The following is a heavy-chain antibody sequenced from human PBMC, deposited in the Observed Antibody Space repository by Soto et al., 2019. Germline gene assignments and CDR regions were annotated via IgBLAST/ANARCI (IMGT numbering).Heavy chain of an antibody. Sequence: SGPTLVNPTETLTLTCTVSGFSLSNARMGVSWIRQPPGKALEWLAHIFSNDEKSYSTSLKSRLTISKDTSKSQVVLTMTNMDPVDTATYYCARITPGLEMAFADYYFDYWGQGTLVTVSS. CDR2: IFSNDEK. D-gene: IGHD3-16*01. J-gene: IGHJ4*02. V-gene: IGHV2-26*01. CDR3: ARITPGLEMAFADYYFDY. CDR1: GFSLSNARMG.